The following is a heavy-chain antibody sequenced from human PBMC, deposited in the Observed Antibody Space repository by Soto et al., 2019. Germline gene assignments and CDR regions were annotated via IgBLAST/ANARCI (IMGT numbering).Heavy chain of an antibody. CDR1: GGSIRSIIYY. D-gene: IGHD3-22*01. CDR3: ARQHYYDSSGYYTWN. V-gene: IGHV4-39*01. J-gene: IGHJ1*01. CDR2: VHYSGST. Sequence: SETLSLTCSVSGGSIRSIIYYWGLIRQPPGKGLEWIATVHYSGSTYYTPSLKNRVTISADTSNNQFSLRLNSVTAADTAVYYCARQHYYDSSGYYTWNWGQGTLVTVS.